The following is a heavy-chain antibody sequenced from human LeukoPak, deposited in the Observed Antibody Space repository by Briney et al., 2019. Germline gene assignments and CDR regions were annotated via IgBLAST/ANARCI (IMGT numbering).Heavy chain of an antibody. CDR1: GFTFSSAW. Sequence: VGALRLSCAASGFTFSSAWMSWVRQGPRRGREWVAKIQEDGSETYYVDSVKGRFTISRDNAKNSLYLQMNSLRAEDTAVYHCARGGYTFSFWGQGTLVTVSS. D-gene: IGHD5-18*01. J-gene: IGHJ1*01. CDR2: IQEDGSET. V-gene: IGHV3-7*05. CDR3: ARGGYTFSF.